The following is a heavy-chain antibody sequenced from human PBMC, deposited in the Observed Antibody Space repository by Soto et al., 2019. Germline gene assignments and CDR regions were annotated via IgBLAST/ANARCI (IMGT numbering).Heavy chain of an antibody. J-gene: IGHJ3*02. V-gene: IGHV4-59*01. CDR2: VYYSGST. CDR3: ARDRRYYDYTWGNYRTTVQAFDI. D-gene: IGHD3-16*02. Sequence: SETLSLTCTVSGGSISSSYWSWIRQPPGKGLEWIGYVYYSGSTNYNPSLKSRVTISVDTSKNQFSLKLSSVAAADTAMYFCARDRRYYDYTWGNYRTTVQAFDIWGQGTMVTVSS. CDR1: GGSISSSY.